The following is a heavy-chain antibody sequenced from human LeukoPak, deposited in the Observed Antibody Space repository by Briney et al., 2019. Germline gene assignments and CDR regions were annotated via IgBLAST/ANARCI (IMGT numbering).Heavy chain of an antibody. Sequence: GGSLRLSCAASGFTFSSYDMHWVRQAPGKGLEWVSALCTIGDTYYPDSVKGRFTISRENATNSLYLQMNSLRGGDTAVYYCARGLDGNYTRGAFDIWGQGTMVTVSS. CDR2: LCTIGDT. CDR1: GFTFSSYD. D-gene: IGHD1-7*01. V-gene: IGHV3-13*01. J-gene: IGHJ3*02. CDR3: ARGLDGNYTRGAFDI.